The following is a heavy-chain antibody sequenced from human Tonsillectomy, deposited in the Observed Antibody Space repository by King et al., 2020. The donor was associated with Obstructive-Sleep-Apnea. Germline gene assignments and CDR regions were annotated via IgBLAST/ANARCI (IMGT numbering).Heavy chain of an antibody. D-gene: IGHD2-2*01. CDR2: IYHSGST. V-gene: IGHV4-39*07. CDR3: AREWVVVVPAAPYFYYYGMDV. Sequence: LQLQESGPGLVKPSETLSLTCTVSGGSVISSSHYWGWIRQPPGKGLEWIGNIYHSGSTNYNPSLKSRVSISVDTSKNQFSLKLSPVPAADTAVYYCAREWVVVVPAAPYFYYYGMDVWGQGTTVTVSS. CDR1: GGSVISSSHY. J-gene: IGHJ6*02.